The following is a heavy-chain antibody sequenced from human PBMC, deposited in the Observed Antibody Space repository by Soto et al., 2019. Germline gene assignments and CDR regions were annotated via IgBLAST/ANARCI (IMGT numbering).Heavy chain of an antibody. Sequence: PSETLSLTCTGSGGSISSSSYYWGWVRQPPGKGLEWIGSIYYSGSTYYNPSLKSRVTISVDTSKNQFSLKLSSVTAADTAVYYCARHRTVTIFGVVNRIDYWGQGTLVTVSS. CDR2: IYYSGST. D-gene: IGHD3-3*01. J-gene: IGHJ4*02. CDR1: GGSISSSSYY. CDR3: ARHRTVTIFGVVNRIDY. V-gene: IGHV4-39*01.